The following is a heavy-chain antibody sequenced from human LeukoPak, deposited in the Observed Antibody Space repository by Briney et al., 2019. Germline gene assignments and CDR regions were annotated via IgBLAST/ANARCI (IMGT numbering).Heavy chain of an antibody. D-gene: IGHD4-17*01. J-gene: IGHJ2*01. CDR2: IYYSGST. CDR3: AREGYGDYGQYWYFDL. V-gene: IGHV4-31*03. CDR1: GGSISSGGYY. Sequence: PSETLSLTCTVSGGSISSGGYYWSWIRQHPGKGLEWIVYIYYSGSTYYNPSLKSRVTISVDTSKNQFSLKLSSVTAVDTAVYYCAREGYGDYGQYWYFDLWGRGALVTVSS.